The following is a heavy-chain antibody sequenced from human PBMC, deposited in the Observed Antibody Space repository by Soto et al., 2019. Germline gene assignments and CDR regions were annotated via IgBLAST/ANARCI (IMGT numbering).Heavy chain of an antibody. D-gene: IGHD5-18*01. V-gene: IGHV1-69*13. Sequence: ASVKVSCKASGGTFISYAISWVRQPPGQGLEWMGGIIPIFGTANYAQKFQGRVTITADESTSTAYMELSSLRSEDTAVYDCANGPRGSTAMVNYYYYGMDVWGQGTTVTVSS. CDR2: IIPIFGTA. J-gene: IGHJ6*02. CDR3: ANGPRGSTAMVNYYYYGMDV. CDR1: GGTFISYA.